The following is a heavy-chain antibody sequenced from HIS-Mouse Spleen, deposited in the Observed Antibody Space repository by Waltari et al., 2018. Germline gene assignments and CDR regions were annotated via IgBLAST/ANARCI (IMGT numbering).Heavy chain of an antibody. CDR3: AREIPYSSSWYDWYFDL. CDR1: GGSISSSSHD. J-gene: IGHJ2*01. D-gene: IGHD6-13*01. Sequence: QLQLQESGPGLVKPSETLSLTCTVPGGSISSSSHDWGWIRKPPGKGLEWIGSIYYSGRTYYNPSLKSRVTISVDTSKNQFSLKLSSVTAADTAVYYCAREIPYSSSWYDWYFDLWGRGTLVTVSS. V-gene: IGHV4-39*07. CDR2: IYYSGRT.